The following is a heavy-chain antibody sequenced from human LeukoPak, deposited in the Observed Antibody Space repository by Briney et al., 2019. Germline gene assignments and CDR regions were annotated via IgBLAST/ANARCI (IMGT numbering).Heavy chain of an antibody. CDR1: GFSLSTSGVG. V-gene: IGHV2-5*01. J-gene: IGHJ4*02. CDR3: AHGSVLLWFGELLSDYFDY. CDR2: IYWNDDK. D-gene: IGHD3-10*01. Sequence: SGPTLVNPTQTLTLTCTFSGFSLSTSGVGVGWIRQPPGKALEWLALIYWNDDKRYSPSLKSRLTITKDTSKNQVVLTMTNMDPVDTATYYCAHGSVLLWFGELLSDYFDYWGKGTLVSVYS.